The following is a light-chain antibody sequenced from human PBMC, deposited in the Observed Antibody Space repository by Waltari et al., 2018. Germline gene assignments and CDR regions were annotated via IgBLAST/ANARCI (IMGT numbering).Light chain of an antibody. Sequence: EIVLTQSPGTLSLSPGERATLSCRASQSVGTYLAWYQQRPGQAPRLLIYDASSRATGIPARFSGSGSGTDFSLTISSLEPEDFAVYYCQQYYSTPPYAFGQGTKLEIK. V-gene: IGKV3-11*01. J-gene: IGKJ2*01. CDR2: DAS. CDR3: QQYYSTPPYA. CDR1: QSVGTY.